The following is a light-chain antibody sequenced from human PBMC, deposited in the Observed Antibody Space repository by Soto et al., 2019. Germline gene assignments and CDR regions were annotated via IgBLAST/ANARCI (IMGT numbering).Light chain of an antibody. J-gene: IGLJ3*02. Sequence: QSALTQPASVSASPGQSITISCAGTSSDVGGYNYVSWHQQYPGKAPKLMIYEVSNRPSGVSNRFSGSKSGNTASLTISGLQAEDEADYYCSSYTSSSTGVFGGGTKVTVL. CDR3: SSYTSSSTGV. CDR2: EVS. CDR1: SSDVGGYNY. V-gene: IGLV2-14*01.